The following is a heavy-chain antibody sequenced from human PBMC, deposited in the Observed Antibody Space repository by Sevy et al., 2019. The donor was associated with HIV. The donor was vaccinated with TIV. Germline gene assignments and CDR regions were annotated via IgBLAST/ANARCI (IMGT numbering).Heavy chain of an antibody. CDR2: IYYSGST. J-gene: IGHJ6*03. CDR3: ARHREDGARFYYYYYMDV. Sequence: SETLPLTCTVSGGSISSSSYYWGWIRQPPGKGLEWIGSIYYSGSTYYNPSLKSRVTISVDTSKNQFSLKLSSVTAADTAVYYCARHREDGARFYYYYYMDVWGKGTTVTVSS. V-gene: IGHV4-39*01. D-gene: IGHD1-26*01. CDR1: GGSISSSSYY.